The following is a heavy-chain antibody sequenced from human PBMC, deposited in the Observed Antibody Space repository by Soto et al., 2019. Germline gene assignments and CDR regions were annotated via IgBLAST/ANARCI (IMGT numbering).Heavy chain of an antibody. Sequence: QVQLVQSGAELKKPGASVKVSCKASGYTFTSYDINWVRQATGQGLEWLGWMNPNSGNTGYAQKFQGRVTMTRNTSIGTAYMELSSLRSEDTAVYYCASAIALASTGFDYWGQGTLVTVSS. J-gene: IGHJ4*02. CDR2: MNPNSGNT. CDR3: ASAIALASTGFDY. D-gene: IGHD6-19*01. CDR1: GYTFTSYD. V-gene: IGHV1-8*01.